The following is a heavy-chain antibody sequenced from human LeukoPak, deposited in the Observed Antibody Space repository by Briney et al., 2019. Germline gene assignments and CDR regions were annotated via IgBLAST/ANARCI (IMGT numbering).Heavy chain of an antibody. V-gene: IGHV4-39*01. Sequence: SETLSLTCTVSGGSISSSSYYWGWIRQPPGKGLEWIGSIYYSGSTYYNPSLKSRVTISVDTSKNQFSLKLSSVTAADTAVYYCARHYYYDSSGGNDAFDIWGQGTMVTVSS. D-gene: IGHD3-22*01. CDR3: ARHYYYDSSGGNDAFDI. CDR2: IYYSGST. CDR1: GGSISSSSYY. J-gene: IGHJ3*02.